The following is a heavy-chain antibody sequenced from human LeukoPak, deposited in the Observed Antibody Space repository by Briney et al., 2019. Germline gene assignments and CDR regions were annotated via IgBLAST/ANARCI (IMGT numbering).Heavy chain of an antibody. CDR1: GYTFTSYY. D-gene: IGHD6-13*01. CDR2: INPSGGST. CDR3: ARTTMHSSSWKYYFDY. V-gene: IGHV1-46*01. J-gene: IGHJ4*02. Sequence: ASVKVSCKASGYTFTSYYMHWVRQAPGQGLEWMGIINPSGGSTSYAQKFQGRVTMTRDMSTSTVYMELSSPRSEDTAVYYCARTTMHSSSWKYYFDYWGQGTLVTVSS.